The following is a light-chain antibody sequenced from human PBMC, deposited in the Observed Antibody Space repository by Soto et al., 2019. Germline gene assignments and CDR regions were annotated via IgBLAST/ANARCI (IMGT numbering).Light chain of an antibody. CDR1: QSVGTF. V-gene: IGKV3-20*01. CDR3: QLYGTSPKT. Sequence: EIVLTQSPATLSLSPGERATLSCRASQSVGTFFAWYQQKPGQAPRLLIHGASTSATGIADRFSGSGSGTDFTLTISRLEPEDFAVYYCQLYGTSPKTFGQGTKVDIK. CDR2: GAS. J-gene: IGKJ1*01.